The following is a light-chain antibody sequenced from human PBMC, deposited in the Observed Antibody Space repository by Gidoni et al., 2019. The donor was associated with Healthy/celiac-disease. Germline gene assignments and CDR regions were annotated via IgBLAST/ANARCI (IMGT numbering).Light chain of an antibody. CDR1: SLRSYY. J-gene: IGLJ2*01. CDR3: NSRDSSGNHVV. V-gene: IGLV3-19*01. CDR2: GKN. Sequence: SSELTQDPAVSVALGQTVRITCQGDSLRSYYASWYQQKPGQAPVLVIYGKNNRPSGIPDRFSGSSSGNTASLTITGAQAEDEADYYCNSRDSSGNHVVFGGGTKLSRP.